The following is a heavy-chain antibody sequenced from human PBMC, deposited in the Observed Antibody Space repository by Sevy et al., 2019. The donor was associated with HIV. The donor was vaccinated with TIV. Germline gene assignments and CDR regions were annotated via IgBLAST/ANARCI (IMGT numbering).Heavy chain of an antibody. D-gene: IGHD2-8*01. CDR2: LSLGCGEI. V-gene: IGHV3-23*01. J-gene: IGHJ4*02. CDR3: AREGCSRPHDY. CDR1: GFAFYEYS. Sequence: GGSLRLSYAASGFAFYEYSMSWIRQAPGKGLGWVATLSLGCGEINYADSVMGRFTISRDNSKNSFYLQMDNLRVEDTALYYCAREGCSRPHDYWGQGTRVTVSS.